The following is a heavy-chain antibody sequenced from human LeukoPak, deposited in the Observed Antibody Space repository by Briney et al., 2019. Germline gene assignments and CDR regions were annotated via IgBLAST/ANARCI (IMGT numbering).Heavy chain of an antibody. J-gene: IGHJ4*02. CDR1: GYTFTSYD. Sequence: GASVKVSCKASGYTFTSYDINWVRQATGQGLEWMGWISSYNGHTNCAQKLQGRVTMTTDTSTSTAYMELRSLRSDDTAVYYCAREDNLMDFWSGYSDYWGQGTLVTVSS. D-gene: IGHD3-3*01. CDR2: ISSYNGHT. CDR3: AREDNLMDFWSGYSDY. V-gene: IGHV1-18*01.